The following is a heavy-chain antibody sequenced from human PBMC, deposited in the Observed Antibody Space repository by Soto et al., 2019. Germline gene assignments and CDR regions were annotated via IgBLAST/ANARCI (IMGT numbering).Heavy chain of an antibody. V-gene: IGHV3-66*01. CDR3: ARDPYSYYDYIWGSPKVYYMDV. CDR1: GFTVSSNY. D-gene: IGHD3-16*01. CDR2: IYSGGST. Sequence: GGSLRLSCAASGFTVSSNYMSWVRQAPGKGLEWVSVIYSGGSTYYADSVKGRFTISRDNSKNTLYLQMNSLRAEDTAVYYCARDPYSYYDYIWGSPKVYYMDVWGKGTTVTVSS. J-gene: IGHJ6*03.